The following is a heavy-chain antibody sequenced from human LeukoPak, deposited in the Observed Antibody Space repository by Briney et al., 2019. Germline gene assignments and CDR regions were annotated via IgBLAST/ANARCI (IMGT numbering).Heavy chain of an antibody. D-gene: IGHD2-21*02. CDR2: ISAYNGNT. V-gene: IGHV1-18*01. CDR1: GCTFTSYG. Sequence: ASVKVSCKASGCTFTSYGISWVRRAPGQGLEWMGWISAYNGNTNYAQKLQGRVTMTTDTSTSTAYMELRSLRSDDTAVYYCARDQVPYIVVVTATLDYWGQGTLVTVSS. CDR3: ARDQVPYIVVVTATLDY. J-gene: IGHJ4*02.